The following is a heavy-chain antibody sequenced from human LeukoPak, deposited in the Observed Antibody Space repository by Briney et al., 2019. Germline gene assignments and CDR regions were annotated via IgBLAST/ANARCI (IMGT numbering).Heavy chain of an antibody. V-gene: IGHV3-23*01. D-gene: IGHD3-10*01. CDR1: GFMFNTFG. CDR2: ISGSGANA. J-gene: IGHJ4*02. Sequence: GSLRLSCAASGFMFNTFGMSWVRQAPGKGLEWDSAISGSGANAFYADSVRSRLTISRDNSKNTLYLQLNSLRAEDTDIYYCAKDRSWGLDYWGQGTLVTVSS. CDR3: AKDRSWGLDY.